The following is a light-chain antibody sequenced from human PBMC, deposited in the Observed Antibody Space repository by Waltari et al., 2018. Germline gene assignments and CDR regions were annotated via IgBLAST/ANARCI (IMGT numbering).Light chain of an antibody. CDR2: EVS. CDR1: SSDVGNYNL. V-gene: IGLV2-23*02. J-gene: IGLJ2*01. Sequence: QSALTQPASVSGSPGQSITISCTGTSSDVGNYNLVSWYQQHPGKAPKLMIYEVSKRPSLVSNLISGSKSGNTASLTISELQAEDEADYYCCSYAGSHTFVVFGGGTKLTIL. CDR3: CSYAGSHTFVV.